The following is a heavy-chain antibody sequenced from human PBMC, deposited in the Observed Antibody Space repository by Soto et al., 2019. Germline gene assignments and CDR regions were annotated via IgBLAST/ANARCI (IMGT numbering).Heavy chain of an antibody. V-gene: IGHV1-24*01. J-gene: IGHJ4*02. D-gene: IGHD3-3*01. CDR1: GYTLTELS. CDR3: ATLPTLRFLGWLSQYYFDY. Sequence: ASVKVSCKVSGYTLTELSMHWVRQAPGKGLEWMGGFDPEDGETIYAQKFQGRVTMTEDTSTDTAYMELSSLRSEDTAVYCCATLPTLRFLGWLSQYYFDYWGQGTLVTVSS. CDR2: FDPEDGET.